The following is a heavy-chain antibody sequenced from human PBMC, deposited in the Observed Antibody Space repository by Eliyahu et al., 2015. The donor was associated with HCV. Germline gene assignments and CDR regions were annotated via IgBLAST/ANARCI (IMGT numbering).Heavy chain of an antibody. CDR2: ISGNGGNT. CDR3: ARGSHYYDSIATAGWFDP. CDR1: GFXFXLXX. D-gene: IGHD3-22*01. J-gene: IGHJ5*02. V-gene: IGHV3-23*01. Sequence: EVQLLESGGGLVQPGGSLXLSCAASGFXFXLXXXSWVRPAPGKGLGXVXDISGNGGNTYYADSVKGRFTISRDNSKNTLYLQVSSLRAEDTALYYCARGSHYYDSIATAGWFDPWGQGTLVTVSS.